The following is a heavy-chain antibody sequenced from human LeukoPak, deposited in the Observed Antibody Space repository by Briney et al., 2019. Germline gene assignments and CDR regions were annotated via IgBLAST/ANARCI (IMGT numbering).Heavy chain of an antibody. CDR1: GYSFTSYW. CDR3: ARAAQTYYYDSSGYYSPYYFDY. V-gene: IGHV5-51*01. D-gene: IGHD3-22*01. J-gene: IGHJ4*02. CDR2: IYPGDSDT. Sequence: GESLKISCKGSGYSFTSYWIGWVRQMPGKGLEWMGIIYPGDSDTRYSPSFQGQVTISADKSISTAYLQWSSLKASDTAMYYGARAAQTYYYDSSGYYSPYYFDYWGQGTLVTVSS.